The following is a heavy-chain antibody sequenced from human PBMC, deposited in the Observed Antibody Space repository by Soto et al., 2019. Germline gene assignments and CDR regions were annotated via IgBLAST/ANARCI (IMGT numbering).Heavy chain of an antibody. Sequence: GGSLRLSCAASGFTFSTYSMNWVRQAPGMRLEWVSSISSSSSYIYYADSVKGRFTISRDNAKNSLFLQMNSLRAEDTAVYYCAGMYYYDSSGYFHFDYWGQGTLVTVSS. CDR3: AGMYYYDSSGYFHFDY. CDR1: GFTFSTYS. J-gene: IGHJ4*02. CDR2: ISSSSSYI. D-gene: IGHD3-22*01. V-gene: IGHV3-21*01.